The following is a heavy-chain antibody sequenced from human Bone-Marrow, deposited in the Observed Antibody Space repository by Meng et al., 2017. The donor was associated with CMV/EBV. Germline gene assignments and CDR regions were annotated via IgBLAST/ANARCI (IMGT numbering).Heavy chain of an antibody. CDR3: AKGKYGGGWFDFDS. CDR1: GFTFSRYA. V-gene: IGHV3-30*04. Sequence: GRSLRLSCAASGFTFSRYALHWVRQAPGKGLEWVSLISYDGRNKAYADSVKGRFTISRDKSKNMLYLQMNSLRAEDTAVYYCAKGKYGGGWFDFDSWGQGMLVTGSS. D-gene: IGHD2-15*01. CDR2: ISYDGRNK. J-gene: IGHJ4*02.